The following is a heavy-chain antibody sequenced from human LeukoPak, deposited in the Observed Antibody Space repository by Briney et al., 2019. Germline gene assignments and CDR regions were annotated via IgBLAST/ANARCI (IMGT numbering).Heavy chain of an antibody. CDR3: ARGVGSSSNVAGWTYYFDY. CDR2: ISGSGGST. D-gene: IGHD6-19*01. J-gene: IGHJ4*02. CDR1: GLTFSIYG. Sequence: GGSLRLSCAASGLTFSIYGMSWVRQAPGKGLEWVSAISGSGGSTYYADSVKGRFTISRDNPKNTLYLQMNSLRAEDTAVYYCARGVGSSSNVAGWTYYFDYWGQGTLVTVSS. V-gene: IGHV3-23*01.